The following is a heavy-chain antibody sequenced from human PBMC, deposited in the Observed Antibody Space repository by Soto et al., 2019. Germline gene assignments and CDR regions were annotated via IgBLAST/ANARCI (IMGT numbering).Heavy chain of an antibody. V-gene: IGHV4-4*02. J-gene: IGHJ4*02. CDR1: GGSISSSNW. CDR3: ARHNYGSGSTYFDY. D-gene: IGHD3-10*01. CDR2: IYHSGST. Sequence: SETLSLTCAVSGGSISSSNWWSWVRQPPGMGLEWIGEIYHSGSTNYNPSLKSRVTISVDKSKNQFSLKLSSMTAADTAVYYCARHNYGSGSTYFDYWGQGTLVTVSS.